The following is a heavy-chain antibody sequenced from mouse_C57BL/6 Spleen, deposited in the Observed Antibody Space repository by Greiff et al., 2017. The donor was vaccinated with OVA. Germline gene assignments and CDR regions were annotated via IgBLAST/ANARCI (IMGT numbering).Heavy chain of an antibody. CDR1: GYTFTSFW. D-gene: IGHD1-1*01. CDR2: IEPSDSYT. Sequence: QVHLQQPGAELVLPGASVKLSCKASGYTFTSFWMHWVQQTPGQGLEWIGEIEPSDSYTNYNQKFKGKSTLTVDKSSSTAYMQLSSLTSEDSAVYYCACITTVVERGFGDGGKGTTLTVA. J-gene: IGHJ2*01. CDR3: ACITTVVERGFGD. V-gene: IGHV1-69*01.